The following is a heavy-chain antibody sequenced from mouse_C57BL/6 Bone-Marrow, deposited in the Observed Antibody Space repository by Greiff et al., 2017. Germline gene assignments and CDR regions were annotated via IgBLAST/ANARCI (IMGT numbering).Heavy chain of an antibody. J-gene: IGHJ2*01. CDR2: IDPSDSYT. CDR3: AREGYDRYFDY. Sequence: VQLQQPGAELVRPGTSVKLSCKASGYTFTSYWMPWVKQRPGQGLEWIGVIDPSDSYTNYNQKFKGKATLTVDTSSSTAYMQLSSLTSEDSAVYYCAREGYDRYFDYWGRGTTLTVSS. CDR1: GYTFTSYW. V-gene: IGHV1-59*01. D-gene: IGHD2-3*01.